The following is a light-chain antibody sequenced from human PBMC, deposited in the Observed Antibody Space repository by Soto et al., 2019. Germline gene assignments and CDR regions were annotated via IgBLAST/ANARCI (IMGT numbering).Light chain of an antibody. Sequence: EIVLTQSPGTLSLSPGERSTVSCSASESVTSSYLTWYQQKPGQAPRLLIYGASTRAAGIPDRFSGSGSGTDFTLTISSLEPEDFAVYYCQQYGKLPITFGQGTRL. CDR2: GAS. CDR1: ESVTSSY. J-gene: IGKJ5*01. CDR3: QQYGKLPIT. V-gene: IGKV3-20*01.